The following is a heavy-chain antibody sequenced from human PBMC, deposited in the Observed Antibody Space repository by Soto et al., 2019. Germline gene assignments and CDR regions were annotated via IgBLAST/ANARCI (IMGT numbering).Heavy chain of an antibody. CDR2: IYPSGGST. D-gene: IGHD3-10*01. J-gene: IGHJ4*02. CDR1: GYTFTTNH. V-gene: IGHV1-46*01. CDR3: ARDTGSDAVDY. Sequence: QVQLVQSGAEVKKPGASVKVSCKASGYTFTTNHMHWVRQALGQGPEWMGIIYPSGGSTRYAQKFQGRVSMTRDTSTGTVYMELSILRSEDTAVYYCARDTGSDAVDYWGQGTLVTVSS.